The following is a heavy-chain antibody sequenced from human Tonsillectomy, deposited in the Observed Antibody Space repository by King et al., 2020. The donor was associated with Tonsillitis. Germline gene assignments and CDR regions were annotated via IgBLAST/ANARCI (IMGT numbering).Heavy chain of an antibody. CDR1: GGTFRNYG. CDR3: ARDPKWNDQDYFFDY. V-gene: IGHV1-69*06. J-gene: IGHJ4*02. D-gene: IGHD1-1*01. CDR2: LIVNSGTV. Sequence: VQLVESGAEVKKPGSSVRVSCKAFGGTFRNYGISWVRQAPGQGLEWMGGLIVNSGTVNHAPKFQGRVTMTAEKSTTTAYLELSGLRFEDTAMYYCARDPKWNDQDYFFDYWGQGTLVTVSS.